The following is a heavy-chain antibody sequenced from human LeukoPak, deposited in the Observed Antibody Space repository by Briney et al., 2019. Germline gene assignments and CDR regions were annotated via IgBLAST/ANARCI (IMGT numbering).Heavy chain of an antibody. CDR2: ITSSGTYI. CDR1: GFTFSRFN. CDR3: ARPFYYDTNGGEGMDV. V-gene: IGHV3-21*01. D-gene: IGHD3-22*01. Sequence: GGSLRLSCAASGFTFSRFNMNWVRQAPGKGLELVSSITSSGTYIYYADSVKDRFTISRDNAKNSLSLQMNSLRAEDTAVYYCARPFYYDTNGGEGMDVWGQGTTVTVSS. J-gene: IGHJ6*02.